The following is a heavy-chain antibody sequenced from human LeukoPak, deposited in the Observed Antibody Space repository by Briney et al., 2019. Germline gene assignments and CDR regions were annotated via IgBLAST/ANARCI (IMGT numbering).Heavy chain of an antibody. J-gene: IGHJ4*02. V-gene: IGHV4-39*01. CDR3: ARLGVAVASNYYDF. CDR1: GGSISSSSYY. D-gene: IGHD6-13*01. CDR2: IYYSGST. Sequence: SETLSLTCTVSGGSISSSSYYWGWIRQPPGKGLEWIGSIYYSGSTYYNPSLKSRVTISVDTSKNQFSLKLSSVTAADTAVYYCARLGVAVASNYYDFWGQGTLVTVSS.